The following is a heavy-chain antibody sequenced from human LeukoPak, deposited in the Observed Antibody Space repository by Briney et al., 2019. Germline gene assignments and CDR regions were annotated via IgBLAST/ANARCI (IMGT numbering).Heavy chain of an antibody. CDR2: IDPSDSYT. D-gene: IGHD2-8*01. CDR3: ATRTNHPVSYDAFDI. J-gene: IGHJ3*02. Sequence: HGESLKISCKGSGYSFTSYWISWVRQMPRKGLEWMGRIDPSDSYTNYSPSFQGHVTISADRSISTAYLQWSSLKASDTAMYYCATRTNHPVSYDAFDIWGQGTMVTVSS. CDR1: GYSFTSYW. V-gene: IGHV5-10-1*01.